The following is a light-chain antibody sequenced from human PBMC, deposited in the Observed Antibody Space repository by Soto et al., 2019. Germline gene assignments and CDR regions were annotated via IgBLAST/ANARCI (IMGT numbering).Light chain of an antibody. CDR1: SSNIGNNY. V-gene: IGLV1-51*01. CDR2: DNN. CDR3: GTWDSSLSAGPV. J-gene: IGLJ7*01. Sequence: QSVLTQPPSVSAAPGQKVTISCSGSSSNIGNNYVSWYQQLPGTAPKLFIYDNNKRPSGIPDRFSGSKSGTSATLGITGLQTGDEADYYCGTWDSSLSAGPVFGGGTQLTVL.